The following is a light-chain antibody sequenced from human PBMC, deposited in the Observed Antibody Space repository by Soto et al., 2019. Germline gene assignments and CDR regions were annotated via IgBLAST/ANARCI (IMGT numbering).Light chain of an antibody. J-gene: IGKJ1*01. Sequence: EIVLTQSPAILSMSPGERATLSCRASQSVSSYFAWYQQKPGQAPRLLIYDASNRATGVPARFSGSGSGTDFTFTFSSLGPEDFAVYYCKQRRYWPVTFGQGTKVDIK. V-gene: IGKV3-11*01. CDR1: QSVSSY. CDR2: DAS. CDR3: KQRRYWPVT.